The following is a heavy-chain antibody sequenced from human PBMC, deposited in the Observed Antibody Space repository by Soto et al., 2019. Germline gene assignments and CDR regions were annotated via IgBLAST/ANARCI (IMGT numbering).Heavy chain of an antibody. CDR2: IKPDGSDK. J-gene: IGHJ4*02. CDR3: VRLYGSRTIYDY. CDR1: AFSFSSYW. Sequence: GGSLRLSCAAYAFSFSSYWMSWVRQAPGKGLEWVATIKPDGSDKYYVDSVNGRFTVSRDNAKSSLYLQMNTLRVEDTAVYYSVRLYGSRTIYDYRGQGPLVTVSS. V-gene: IGHV3-7*01. D-gene: IGHD2-2*01.